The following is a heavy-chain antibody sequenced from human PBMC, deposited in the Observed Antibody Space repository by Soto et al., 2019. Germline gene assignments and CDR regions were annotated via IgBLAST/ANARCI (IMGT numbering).Heavy chain of an antibody. D-gene: IGHD3-10*01. CDR2: INPKFGDT. Sequence: QVQLVQSGAEVKEPGDSVRVSCEPSGYTFTAYYIHWVRQAPGQGLEWMGWINPKFGDTTYAQDFQGRVSMTRDMSISTVYMELSTLTSDDTSIYYCARNMDYYYGPGSGNGHGFWGQGTTVTVFS. J-gene: IGHJ6*02. CDR1: GYTFTAYY. CDR3: ARNMDYYYGPGSGNGHGF. V-gene: IGHV1-2*02.